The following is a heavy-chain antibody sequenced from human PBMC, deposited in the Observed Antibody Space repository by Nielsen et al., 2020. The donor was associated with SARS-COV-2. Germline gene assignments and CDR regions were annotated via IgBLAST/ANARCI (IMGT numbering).Heavy chain of an antibody. CDR2: INHSGST. CDR3: ARGRSSGWYRNYYGMDV. J-gene: IGHJ6*02. CDR1: GGSFSGYY. Sequence: SETLSLTCAVYGGSFSGYYWSWIRQPPGKGLEWIGEINHSGSTNYNPSLKSRVTISVDTSKNQFSLKLSSVTAADTAVYYCARGRSSGWYRNYYGMDVWGQGTTVTVSS. D-gene: IGHD6-19*01. V-gene: IGHV4-34*01.